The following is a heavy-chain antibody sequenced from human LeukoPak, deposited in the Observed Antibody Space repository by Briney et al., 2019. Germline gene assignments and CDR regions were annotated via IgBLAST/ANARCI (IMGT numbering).Heavy chain of an antibody. Sequence: GGSLRLSCAAYGFTFSSYSMTWVRQAPGKGLEWVSYISSSSSTIYYADSVKGRFTISRDNDKNSLYLQMNSLRAEDTAVYYCARDRTNYGSGSYYIPRAFDIWGQGTMVTVSS. CDR2: ISSSSSTI. V-gene: IGHV3-48*04. J-gene: IGHJ3*02. CDR1: GFTFSSYS. D-gene: IGHD3-10*01. CDR3: ARDRTNYGSGSYYIPRAFDI.